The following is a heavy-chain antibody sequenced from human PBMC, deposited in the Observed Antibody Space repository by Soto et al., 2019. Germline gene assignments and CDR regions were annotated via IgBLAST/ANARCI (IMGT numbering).Heavy chain of an antibody. D-gene: IGHD3-16*01. J-gene: IGHJ4*02. CDR3: GRDYGGY. CDR1: GFTFSSLW. V-gene: IGHV3-7*01. Sequence: EVQLVESGGGLVQPGGSLRLSCAASGFTFSSLWMGWVRQAPGKGLEWVANIKEDGSEKYYVESVKGRFTISRDNAKNSLYLQMNSLRADDTAVYYCGRDYGGYWGQGTLVTVSS. CDR2: IKEDGSEK.